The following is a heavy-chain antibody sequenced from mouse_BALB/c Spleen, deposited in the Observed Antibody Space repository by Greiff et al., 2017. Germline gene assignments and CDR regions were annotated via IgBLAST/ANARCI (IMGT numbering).Heavy chain of an antibody. CDR3: ARSTITTRYYAMDY. J-gene: IGHJ4*01. D-gene: IGHD2-4*01. V-gene: IGHV1S135*01. Sequence: EVQLQQSGPELMKPGASVKISCKASGYSFTSYYMHWVKQSHGKSLEWIGYIDPFNGGTSYNQKFKGKATLTVDKSSSTAYMHLSSLTSEDSAVYYCARSTITTRYYAMDYWGQGTSVTVSS. CDR1: GYSFTSYY. CDR2: IDPFNGGT.